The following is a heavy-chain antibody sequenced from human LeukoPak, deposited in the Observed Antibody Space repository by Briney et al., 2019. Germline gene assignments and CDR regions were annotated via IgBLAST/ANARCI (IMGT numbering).Heavy chain of an antibody. D-gene: IGHD3-3*01. CDR1: GYTFTGYY. Sequence: GASVKVSCKASGYTFTGYYMHWVRQAPGQGLEWMGWINPNSGGTNYAQKFQGRVTMTRDTSISTAYMELSRLRSDDTAVYYCARDMDETYYDFWSGSRHDAFDIWGQGTMVTVSS. V-gene: IGHV1-2*02. J-gene: IGHJ3*02. CDR3: ARDMDETYYDFWSGSRHDAFDI. CDR2: INPNSGGT.